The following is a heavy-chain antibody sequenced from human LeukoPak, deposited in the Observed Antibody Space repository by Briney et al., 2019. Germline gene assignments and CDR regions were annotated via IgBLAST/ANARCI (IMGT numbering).Heavy chain of an antibody. V-gene: IGHV3-53*01. CDR3: ARSGLNRFDY. D-gene: IGHD2-15*01. CDR2: IYSGGST. CDR1: GFTVSSNY. J-gene: IGHJ4*02. Sequence: GGSLRLSCAASGFTVSSNYMSWVRQAPGKGLEWVSLIYSGGSTYYADSVKGRFTISRDNSKNTLFLQMNSLRAEDTAVYYCARSGLNRFDYWGQGTLVTVSS.